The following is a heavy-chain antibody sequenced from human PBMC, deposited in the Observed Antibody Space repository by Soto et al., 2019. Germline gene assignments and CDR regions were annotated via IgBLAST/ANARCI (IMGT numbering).Heavy chain of an antibody. Sequence: GGSLRLSCAASGFTFSSYAMTWVRQAPGKGLEWLAGISISGITTYNADSVKGRFTISRDNSKNTLYLQMNSLRAEDTAVYYCTKANRYCSGANCFTFDYWGLGTLVTVSS. D-gene: IGHD2-15*01. J-gene: IGHJ4*02. CDR1: GFTFSSYA. CDR3: TKANRYCSGANCFTFDY. CDR2: ISISGITT. V-gene: IGHV3-23*01.